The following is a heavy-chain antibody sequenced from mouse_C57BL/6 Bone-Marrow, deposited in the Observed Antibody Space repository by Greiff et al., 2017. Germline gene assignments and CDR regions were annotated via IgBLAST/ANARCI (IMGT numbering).Heavy chain of an antibody. D-gene: IGHD3-2*02. Sequence: EVKLVESVAELVRPGASVKLSCTASGFNIKNTYMHWVKQRPEQGLEWIGRIDPANGNTKYAPKFQGKATITADTYSTTAYLQLSSLTSEDTAIYYCARVPDSAGYFAYRGQGTLGTVSA. CDR1: GFNIKNTY. CDR3: ARVPDSAGYFAY. J-gene: IGHJ3*01. CDR2: IDPANGNT. V-gene: IGHV14-3*01.